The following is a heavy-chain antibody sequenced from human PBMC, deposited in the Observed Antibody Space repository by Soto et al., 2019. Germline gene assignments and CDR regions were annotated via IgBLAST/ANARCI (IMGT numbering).Heavy chain of an antibody. Sequence: QVQLVQSGAEAKKPGASVRVSCKASGYTFTNYGLSWVRQAPGQGLEWMAWISVDNGKTNSAQKFEGRVTVTTDRSPKTAKMALGGLRSDDTAVYYGARDERRWPGAEAVVTATRTYPGMHVWGQGTTVTVSS. V-gene: IGHV1-18*01. CDR3: ARDERRWPGAEAVVTATRTYPGMHV. D-gene: IGHD2-21*02. CDR1: GYTFTNYG. CDR2: ISVDNGKT. J-gene: IGHJ6*02.